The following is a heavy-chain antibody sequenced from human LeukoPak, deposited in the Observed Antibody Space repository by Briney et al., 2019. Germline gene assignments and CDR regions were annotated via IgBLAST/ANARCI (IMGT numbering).Heavy chain of an antibody. CDR2: ISHDGANK. Sequence: RSLRLSCAASGFTFSSYAMHWVRQAPGEGLEWGSVISHDGANKYHADSVKGRFTISRDNSKNTVSLQMNSLTVDDTAVYYCARTDRTGTAGSAFDNWGQGTEVTVSS. CDR1: GFTFSSYA. CDR3: ARTDRTGTAGSAFDN. J-gene: IGHJ3*02. V-gene: IGHV3-30-3*01. D-gene: IGHD1-1*01.